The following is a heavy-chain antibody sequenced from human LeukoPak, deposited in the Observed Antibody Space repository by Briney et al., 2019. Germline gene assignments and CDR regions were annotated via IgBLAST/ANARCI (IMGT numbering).Heavy chain of an antibody. J-gene: IGHJ4*02. CDR1: GFSFNKYA. V-gene: IGHV3-23*01. Sequence: GGSLRLSCVASGFSFNKYAMSWFRQAPGQGPEWVSGITSSGDITYSLDSVKGRFTISRDNSKNTLFLQMNSLRAEDTAVYYCASYYDSSGYRSLIPADYWGQGTLVTVSS. CDR2: ITSSGDIT. CDR3: ASYYDSSGYRSLIPADY. D-gene: IGHD3-22*01.